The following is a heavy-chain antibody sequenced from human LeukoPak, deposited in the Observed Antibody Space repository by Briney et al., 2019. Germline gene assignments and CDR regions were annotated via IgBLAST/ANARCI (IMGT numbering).Heavy chain of an antibody. D-gene: IGHD3-22*01. CDR1: GGSISSGSYY. J-gene: IGHJ4*02. CDR3: ARADYYDSSGFDY. V-gene: IGHV4-61*02. Sequence: SQTLSLTCTVSGGSISSGSYYWSWIRQPAGKELERIGRIYTSGSTNYNPSLKSRVTISVDTSKNQFSLKLSSVTAADTAVYYCARADYYDSSGFDYWGQGTLVTVSS. CDR2: IYTSGST.